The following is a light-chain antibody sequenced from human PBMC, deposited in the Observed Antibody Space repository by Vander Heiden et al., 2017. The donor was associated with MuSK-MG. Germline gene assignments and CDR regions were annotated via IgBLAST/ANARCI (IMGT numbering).Light chain of an antibody. Sequence: PGEGATLSCRASETVNTRYLAWYQQKPGQAPRLLICGASSSATGIPDRISGSGSGTDFTLTISRLEPEDFAVYYCQQDARSPWSFGQGTKVEIK. CDR3: QQDARSPWS. CDR1: ETVNTRY. J-gene: IGKJ1*01. V-gene: IGKV3-20*01. CDR2: GAS.